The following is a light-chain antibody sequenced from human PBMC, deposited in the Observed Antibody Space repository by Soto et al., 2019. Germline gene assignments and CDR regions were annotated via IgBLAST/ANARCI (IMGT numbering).Light chain of an antibody. CDR3: QKYNSAPWT. V-gene: IGKV1-27*01. Sequence: DIQMTQSPSSLSASVGDRVTITCRASQGISNFLAWHQQKPGKVPKLLIYDASTLQSGVPSRFSGSGSGTDVTLTITSLQPEDVATYYCQKYNSAPWTFGQGTKVEIK. CDR1: QGISNF. J-gene: IGKJ1*01. CDR2: DAS.